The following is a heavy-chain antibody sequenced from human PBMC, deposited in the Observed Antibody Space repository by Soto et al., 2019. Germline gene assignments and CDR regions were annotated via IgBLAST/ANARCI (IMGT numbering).Heavy chain of an antibody. Sequence: GGSLRLSCAASGFTFSNYDMHWVRQATGKGLEWVSAIGTAGDTYYPGSVKGRFTISRENAKNSLYLQMNSLRAEDTAVYYCARVGPYGSGMGYYYGMDVWGQGTTVTVSS. CDR2: IGTAGDT. CDR1: GFTFSNYD. V-gene: IGHV3-13*01. J-gene: IGHJ6*02. D-gene: IGHD3-10*01. CDR3: ARVGPYGSGMGYYYGMDV.